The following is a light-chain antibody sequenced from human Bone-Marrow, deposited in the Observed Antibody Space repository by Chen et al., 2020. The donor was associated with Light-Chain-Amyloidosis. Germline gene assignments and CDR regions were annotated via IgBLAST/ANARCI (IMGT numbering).Light chain of an antibody. Sequence: QSALTPPASVSGPPGRAITTSCSGTIIGTFNLVSWYQQNPGNAPKLIIYEGSRRPSEVSDRFAGSTSGNTASLTISGLQTEDEADYYCCSYGGYSTFVFGGGTKLTVL. CDR3: CSYGGYSTFV. CDR2: EGS. V-gene: IGLV2-23*03. CDR1: IIGTFNL. J-gene: IGLJ2*01.